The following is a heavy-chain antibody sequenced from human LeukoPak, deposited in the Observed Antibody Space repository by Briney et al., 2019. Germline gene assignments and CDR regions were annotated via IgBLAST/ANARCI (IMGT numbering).Heavy chain of an antibody. V-gene: IGHV3-30-3*01. Sequence: PGGSLRLSCAASGFTFSSYALHWVRQAPGKGLEWVAVISFDGSNKYYADSVKGRFTISRDNSKNTLYLQMNSLRAEDTAVYYCARDRGGMYSSSSGERENYFDYWGQGTLVTVSS. CDR3: ARDRGGMYSSSSGERENYFDY. J-gene: IGHJ4*02. CDR1: GFTFSSYA. CDR2: ISFDGSNK. D-gene: IGHD6-6*01.